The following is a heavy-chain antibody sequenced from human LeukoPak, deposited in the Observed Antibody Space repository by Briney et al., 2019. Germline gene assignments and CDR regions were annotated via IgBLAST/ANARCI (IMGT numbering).Heavy chain of an antibody. CDR2: ISYDGSNK. Sequence: GGSLRLSCAASGFTLSSYAMHWVRQAPGKGLEWVAVISYDGSNKYYADSVKGRFTISRDNSKNTLYLQMNSLRAEDTAVYYCARESAVAGLFDYWGQGTLVTVSS. J-gene: IGHJ4*02. CDR1: GFTLSSYA. V-gene: IGHV3-30-3*01. D-gene: IGHD6-19*01. CDR3: ARESAVAGLFDY.